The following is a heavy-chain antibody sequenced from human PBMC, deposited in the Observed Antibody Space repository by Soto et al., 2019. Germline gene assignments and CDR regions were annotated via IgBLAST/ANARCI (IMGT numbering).Heavy chain of an antibody. V-gene: IGHV3-48*02. CDR3: ARDGRRGYDMDV. D-gene: IGHD1-1*01. CDR2: ITASTTTI. J-gene: IGHJ6*02. Sequence: GGSLRLSCVVSGFIFIDYSVNWVRQAPGKGLEWLSFITASTTTIYYADSVKGRFTISRDNAKNSVYLQMNSLKDEDTAVYYCARDGRRGYDMDVWGQGTTVTVSS. CDR1: GFIFIDYS.